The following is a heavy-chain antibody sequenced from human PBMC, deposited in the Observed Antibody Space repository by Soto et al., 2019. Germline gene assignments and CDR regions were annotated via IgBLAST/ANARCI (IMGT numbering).Heavy chain of an antibody. CDR1: GDSISSSY. Sequence: QVQLQESGPGLVKPSETLSLTCTVSGDSISSSYWSWIRQPPGKGLEWLGYMYYSGSTSYNPSLNSRVTLSVDTSKNQFFLKLSFVTAADTAVYYCARHRALNWFDPLGQGTLVTVSS. CDR3: ARHRALNWFDP. V-gene: IGHV4-59*08. CDR2: MYYSGST. J-gene: IGHJ5*02.